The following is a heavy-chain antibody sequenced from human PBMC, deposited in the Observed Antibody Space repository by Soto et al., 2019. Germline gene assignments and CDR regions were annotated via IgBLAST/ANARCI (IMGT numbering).Heavy chain of an antibody. Sequence: EVQLVESGGGWVQPGRSLRLSCAASGFTFDDYAMHWVRQAPGKGLEWVSGIAFNSGNTAYADSVKGRFTISRDNAKNSLYLQMNSLRAEDTAFYYCAKDLSTSWIFGNFDSWGQGTLVTVSS. CDR3: AKDLSTSWIFGNFDS. V-gene: IGHV3-9*01. D-gene: IGHD2-2*01. J-gene: IGHJ4*02. CDR1: GFTFDDYA. CDR2: IAFNSGNT.